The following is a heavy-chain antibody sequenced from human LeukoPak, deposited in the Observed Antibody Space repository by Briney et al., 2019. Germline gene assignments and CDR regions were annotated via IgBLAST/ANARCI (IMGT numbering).Heavy chain of an antibody. J-gene: IGHJ5*02. CDR2: ISDRSGYT. V-gene: IGHV3-21*01. CDR3: AMNPWAQGETAAIGPFDP. D-gene: IGHD1-26*01. CDR1: GRSITSYV. Sequence: GGSLRLSCAASGRSITSYVMNWIRQSPGRGLEWVSSISDRSGYTSYAESVRGRFSISRDNDKNSVSLHMTSLRAQDTAVYYCAMNPWAQGETAAIGPFDPWGQGTLVIVSS.